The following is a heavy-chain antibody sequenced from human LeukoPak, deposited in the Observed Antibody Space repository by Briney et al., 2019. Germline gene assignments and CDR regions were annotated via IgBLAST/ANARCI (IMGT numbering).Heavy chain of an antibody. CDR2: INHSGST. CDR1: GGSFSGYY. CDR3: ARDSLRGYSYGPRLDY. D-gene: IGHD5-18*01. Sequence: SETLSLTCAVYGGSFSGYYWSWIRQPPGKGLEWIGEINHSGSTNYNPSLKSRVTISVDTSKNQFSLKLSSVTAADTAVYYCARDSLRGYSYGPRLDYWGQGTLVTVSS. V-gene: IGHV4-34*01. J-gene: IGHJ4*02.